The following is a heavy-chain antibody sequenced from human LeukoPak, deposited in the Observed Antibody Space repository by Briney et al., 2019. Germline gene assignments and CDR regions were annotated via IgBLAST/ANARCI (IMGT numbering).Heavy chain of an antibody. J-gene: IGHJ4*02. CDR1: GFTFSSYS. D-gene: IGHD6-19*01. Sequence: KAGGSLRLSCAASGFTFSSYSMNWVRQAPGKGLEWVSSISSSSSYIYYADSVKGRFTISRDNAKNSLYLQTNSLRAEDTAVYYCARDLGVSSGHDYWGQGTLVTVSS. CDR3: ARDLGVSSGHDY. V-gene: IGHV3-21*01. CDR2: ISSSSSYI.